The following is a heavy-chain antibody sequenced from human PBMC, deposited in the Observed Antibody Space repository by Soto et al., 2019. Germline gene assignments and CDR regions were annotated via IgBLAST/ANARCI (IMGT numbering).Heavy chain of an antibody. D-gene: IGHD2-15*01. CDR3: ARDQFVVVVADLGY. CDR1: GFTFSGYA. V-gene: IGHV3-30-3*01. J-gene: IGHJ4*02. CDR2: ISYDGSNK. Sequence: PGGSLRLSCAASGFTFSGYAMHWVRQSPGKGLEWVAVISYDGSNKYYADSVKGRFTISRDNSKNTLYLQMNSLRAEDTAVYYCARDQFVVVVADLGYWGQGTLVTVSS.